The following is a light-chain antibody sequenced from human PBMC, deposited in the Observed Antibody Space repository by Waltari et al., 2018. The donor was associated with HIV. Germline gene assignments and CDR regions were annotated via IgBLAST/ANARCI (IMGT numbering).Light chain of an antibody. Sequence: VLTQSPGSLSLSPGAIATLSCRASQFVTGNYLAWYRQKPGQAPRLLINGASSRATGIPERISASGSGTDFTLTISRLEPDDSAVYYCQQYGGSWTFGQGTKVEIK. CDR3: QQYGGSWT. J-gene: IGKJ1*01. CDR1: QFVTGNY. V-gene: IGKV3-20*01. CDR2: GAS.